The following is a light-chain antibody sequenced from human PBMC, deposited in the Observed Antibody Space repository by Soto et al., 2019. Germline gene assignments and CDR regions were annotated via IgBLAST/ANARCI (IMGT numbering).Light chain of an antibody. CDR3: QHYSSFSGT. Sequence: MTQSPAALSVSPGERATLSCRASQNIRTRLAWYQQKPGKAPKLLIYDASTLESGVPQRFSGSGSGTEFTLTISSLQTDDFSTYYCQHYSSFSGTFGQGTMVDIK. V-gene: IGKV1-5*01. J-gene: IGKJ1*01. CDR1: QNIRTR. CDR2: DAS.